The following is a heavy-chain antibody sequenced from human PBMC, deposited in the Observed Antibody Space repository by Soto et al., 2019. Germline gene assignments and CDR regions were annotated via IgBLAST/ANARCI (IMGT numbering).Heavy chain of an antibody. CDR1: GYTFTGYY. CDR3: ESSPSGSSPQYDY. CDR2: INPNSGGT. D-gene: IGHD1-26*01. Sequence: QVQLVQSGADVKKPGASVKVSCKASGYTFTGYYMHWVRQAPGQGLEWLGWINPNSGGTNYAQKFQGRVTMTRDTCISTAYMELSRLKSDDTAVYYCESSPSGSSPQYDYCGQGTLVTVSS. J-gene: IGHJ4*02. V-gene: IGHV1-2*02.